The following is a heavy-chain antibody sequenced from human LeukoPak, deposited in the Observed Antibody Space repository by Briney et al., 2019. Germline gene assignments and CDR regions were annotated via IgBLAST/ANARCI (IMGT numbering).Heavy chain of an antibody. J-gene: IGHJ4*02. D-gene: IGHD4-23*01. CDR1: GFTFSTYG. V-gene: IGHV3-23*01. Sequence: GGSLRLSCAASGFTFSTYGMTWVRQAPGKGLEWVSGISSSGGSTYYADSVKGRFTISRDNSKNTLYLQMNSLRAEDTAVYYCAKDQTPYYWGQGTLVTVSS. CDR2: ISSSGGST. CDR3: AKDQTPYY.